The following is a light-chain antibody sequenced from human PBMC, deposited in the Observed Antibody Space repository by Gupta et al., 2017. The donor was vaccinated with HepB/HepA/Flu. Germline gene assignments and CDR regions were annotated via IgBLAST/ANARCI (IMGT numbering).Light chain of an antibody. CDR1: SSDIGTYDL. V-gene: IGLV2-23*02. J-gene: IGLJ2*01. CDR3: SSYTGSDTFVV. Sequence: QSALTQPASVSGSPGQSITISCTGTSSDIGTYDLVSWYQQHPGKAPKLMIYEVNKRPSGVSDRFSGSNSGTTASLTISGLQAEDEADYYCSSYTGSDTFVVFGGGTRLTVL. CDR2: EVN.